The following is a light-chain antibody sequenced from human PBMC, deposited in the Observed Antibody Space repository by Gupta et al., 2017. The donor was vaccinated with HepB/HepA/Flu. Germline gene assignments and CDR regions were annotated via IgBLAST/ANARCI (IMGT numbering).Light chain of an antibody. V-gene: IGKV1-39*01. Sequence: DIQMTQSPSSLSASVGDRVTITCRASQSIRNYLNWYQQKPGKAPKLLIYTASSLHSGVPTRFSGRGSGTDFTLTISSLQPEDFASYFCQQSYSFPFTFGQGTKMDIK. CDR1: QSIRNY. CDR2: TAS. CDR3: QQSYSFPFT. J-gene: IGKJ2*01.